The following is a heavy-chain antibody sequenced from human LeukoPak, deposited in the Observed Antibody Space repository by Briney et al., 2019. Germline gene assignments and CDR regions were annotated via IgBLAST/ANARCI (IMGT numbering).Heavy chain of an antibody. CDR2: TSNDERSK. Sequence: PGRSLRLSCVASGFAFSSNGMHWVRQAPGKGLEWVAVTSNDERSKYYADSVKGRFTISRDNSKNTLYLQMNSLRAEDTAVYYCVKGRGDGYNYDYWGQGTLVTVSA. CDR3: VKGRGDGYNYDY. V-gene: IGHV3-30*18. D-gene: IGHD5-24*01. J-gene: IGHJ4*02. CDR1: GFAFSSNG.